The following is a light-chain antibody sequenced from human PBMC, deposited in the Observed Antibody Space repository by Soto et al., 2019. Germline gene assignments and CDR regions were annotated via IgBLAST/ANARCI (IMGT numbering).Light chain of an antibody. CDR1: SSEVGSYNL. CDR3: CSYAGSSTYV. Sequence: QSVLTQPASVSGSPGQSITISCTGTSSEVGSYNLVSWYQQHPGKASKLMIYEVSKRPSGVSNRFSGSKSGNTASLTISGLQAEDEADYYCCSYAGSSTYVFGTGTKVTVL. CDR2: EVS. J-gene: IGLJ1*01. V-gene: IGLV2-23*02.